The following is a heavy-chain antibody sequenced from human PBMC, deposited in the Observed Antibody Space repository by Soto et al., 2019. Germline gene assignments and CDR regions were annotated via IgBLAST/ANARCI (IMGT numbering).Heavy chain of an antibody. V-gene: IGHV3-53*04. J-gene: IGHJ4*02. CDR1: GFTVSSNY. CDR3: ARGGYSGYDWDFDY. CDR2: IYSGGST. D-gene: IGHD5-12*01. Sequence: EVQLVESGGGLVQPGGSLRLSCAASGFTVSSNYMSWVRQAPGKGLEWVSVIYSGGSTYYADSVKGRFTISRHNSKNTLYLQMNSLRAEDTAVYYCARGGYSGYDWDFDYWGQGTLVTVSS.